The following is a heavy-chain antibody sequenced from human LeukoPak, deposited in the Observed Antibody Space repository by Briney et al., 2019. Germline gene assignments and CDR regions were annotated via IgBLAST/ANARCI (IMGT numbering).Heavy chain of an antibody. Sequence: ASVKVSCKVSGYTLTELSMHWVRQAPGKGLEWMGGSDPEDGETIYAQKFQGRVTMTEDTSTDTAYMELSSLRSEDTAVYYCATDSPITMVRGVIPLVGMDVWGQGTTVTVPS. D-gene: IGHD3-10*01. V-gene: IGHV1-24*01. J-gene: IGHJ6*02. CDR3: ATDSPITMVRGVIPLVGMDV. CDR2: SDPEDGET. CDR1: GYTLTELS.